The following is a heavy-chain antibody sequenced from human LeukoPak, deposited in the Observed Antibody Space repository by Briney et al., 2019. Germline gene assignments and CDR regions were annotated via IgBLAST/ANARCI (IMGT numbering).Heavy chain of an antibody. Sequence: GGSLRLSCAASGFTFSSYGMHWVRQAPGKGLEWVANIKQDGSEKYYVDSVKGRFTISRDNAKNSLYLQMNSLRAEDTAVYYCARHSVDARRFHYYYYMDVWGKGTTVTVSS. V-gene: IGHV3-7*01. J-gene: IGHJ6*03. D-gene: IGHD2-8*01. CDR2: IKQDGSEK. CDR1: GFTFSSYG. CDR3: ARHSVDARRFHYYYYMDV.